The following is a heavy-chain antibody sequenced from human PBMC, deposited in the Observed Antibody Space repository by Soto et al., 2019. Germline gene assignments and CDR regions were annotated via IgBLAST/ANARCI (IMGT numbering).Heavy chain of an antibody. CDR3: VTGYSSGWYEIY. V-gene: IGHV3-48*03. CDR2: ISASGYTE. D-gene: IGHD6-19*01. Sequence: GGSLRLSCEVAGVSFNLDDMSWVRQAPGKGLEWIAYISASGYTENYPDSVKGRFTISRDNARNSLFLQMSSLRAEDTAVYYCVTGYSSGWYEIYWGQGTLVTVSS. J-gene: IGHJ4*02. CDR1: GVSFNLDD.